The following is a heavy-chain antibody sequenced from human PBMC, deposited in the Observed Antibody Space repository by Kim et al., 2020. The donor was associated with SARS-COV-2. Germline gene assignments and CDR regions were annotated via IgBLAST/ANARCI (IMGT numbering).Heavy chain of an antibody. CDR2: GNT. J-gene: IGHJ4*02. V-gene: IGHV1-8*01. CDR3: ARGGIKDY. D-gene: IGHD3-16*01. Sequence: GNTGYAQKFQGRVTMTRNTSISTAYMELSSLRSEDTAVYYCARGGIKDYWGQGTLVTVSS.